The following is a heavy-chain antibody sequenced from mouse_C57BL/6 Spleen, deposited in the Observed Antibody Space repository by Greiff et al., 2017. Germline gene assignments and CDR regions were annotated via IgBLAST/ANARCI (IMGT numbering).Heavy chain of an antibody. D-gene: IGHD1-1*01. Sequence: VQLKQSGPELVKPGASVKISCKASGYSFTGYYMNWVKQSPEKSLEWIGEINPSTGGTTYNQKFKAKATLTVDKSSSTAYMQLKSLTSEDSAVYYCARWGSSYGFAYWGQGTLVTVSA. J-gene: IGHJ3*01. CDR1: GYSFTGYY. CDR2: INPSTGGT. V-gene: IGHV1-42*01. CDR3: ARWGSSYGFAY.